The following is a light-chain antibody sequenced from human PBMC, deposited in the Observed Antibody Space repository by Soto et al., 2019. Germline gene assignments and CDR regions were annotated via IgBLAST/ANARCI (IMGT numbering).Light chain of an antibody. J-gene: IGKJ4*01. V-gene: IGKV1-9*01. CDR1: QDISSY. CDR2: AAS. CDR3: QQPSGYPLT. Sequence: IQLTQSTSSLSASVGDRVTITCRASQDISSYLAWSQQKPGRAPKLLIHAASILQSGVPSRFSGSGSETDFTLTINSLQPEDFATYYCQQPSGYPLTFGGGTKVEIK.